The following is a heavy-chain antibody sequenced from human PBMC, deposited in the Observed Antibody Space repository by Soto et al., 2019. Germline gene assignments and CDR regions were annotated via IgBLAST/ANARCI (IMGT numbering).Heavy chain of an antibody. V-gene: IGHV3-33*01. CDR3: ARDQGRNPTVTHHNAFDI. D-gene: IGHD4-17*01. J-gene: IGHJ3*02. CDR1: GFTFSSYG. Sequence: QVQLVESGGGVVQPGRSLRLSCAASGFTFSSYGMHWVRQAPGKGLEWVAVIWYDGSNKYYADSVKGRFTISRDNSKNTLYLQMNSLRAEDTAVYYCARDQGRNPTVTHHNAFDIWGQGTMVTVSS. CDR2: IWYDGSNK.